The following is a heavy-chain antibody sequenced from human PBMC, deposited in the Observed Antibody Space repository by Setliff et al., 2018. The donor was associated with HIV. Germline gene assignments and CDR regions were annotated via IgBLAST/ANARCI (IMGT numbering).Heavy chain of an antibody. J-gene: IGHJ1*01. D-gene: IGHD6-13*01. V-gene: IGHV2-5*01. CDR1: GFSFSTSGVA. CDR2: IYWNDDK. CDR3: AHMYSSSWYLSPSEHFRH. Sequence: SGPTLVNPTQTLTLTCTFSGFSFSTSGVAVGWIRQPPGKALEWLGIIYWNDDKRYRPSLKHRLTLSKDTPRDQVVLTMTNMDPVDTATYYCAHMYSSSWYLSPSEHFRHWGQGTLVTVSS.